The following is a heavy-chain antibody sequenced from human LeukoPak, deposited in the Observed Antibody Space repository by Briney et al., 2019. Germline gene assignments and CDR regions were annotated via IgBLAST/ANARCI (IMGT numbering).Heavy chain of an antibody. CDR1: GVSISSDGHF. D-gene: IGHD5-12*01. V-gene: IGHV4-31*03. J-gene: IGHJ1*01. CDR3: ARHIGYERA. CDR2: IHSSGTT. Sequence: PSQTLSLTCTVSGVSISSDGHFWRWVRQFPEQGLEWIGYIHSSGTTHYSPSLWGRVAISLDTSQNQFSLRLTSVTAADTAAYYCARHIGYERAWGQGTLVTVSS.